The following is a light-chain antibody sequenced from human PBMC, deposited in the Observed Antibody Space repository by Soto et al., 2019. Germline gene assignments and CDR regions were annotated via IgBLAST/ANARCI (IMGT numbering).Light chain of an antibody. CDR3: QQYGGSPRT. CDR1: RSLDSGQ. Sequence: EIVLTQSPGTLSLSPGESATLSCRASRSLDSGQLAWYQQKVGRAPRLLIHDAFIRATGIPDRFSGSGSGTDFTLTIARLEPEDFAVYYCQQYGGSPRTFGQGTRREI. J-gene: IGKJ5*01. CDR2: DAF. V-gene: IGKV3-20*01.